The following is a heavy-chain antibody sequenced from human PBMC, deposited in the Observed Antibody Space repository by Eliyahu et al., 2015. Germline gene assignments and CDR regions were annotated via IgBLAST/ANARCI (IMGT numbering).Heavy chain of an antibody. D-gene: IGHD3-3*01. Sequence: QVQLVESGGGVVQPGRSLRLSCAASGFTFXSXGMHWVRQAPGKGLEWVAVISYDGSNKYYADSVKGRFTISRDNSKNTLYLQMNSLRAEDTAVYYCARSYDFWSGYWPEDRDYWGQGTLVTVSS. V-gene: IGHV3-30*03. CDR1: GFTFXSXG. J-gene: IGHJ4*02. CDR2: ISYDGSNK. CDR3: ARSYDFWSGYWPEDRDY.